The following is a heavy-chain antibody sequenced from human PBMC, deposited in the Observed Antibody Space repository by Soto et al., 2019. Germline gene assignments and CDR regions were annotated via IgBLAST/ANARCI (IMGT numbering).Heavy chain of an antibody. J-gene: IGHJ5*02. CDR1: GGTFSSYA. CDR2: IIPIFGTA. V-gene: IGHV1-69*13. CDR3: AREIAVQAAIDWFDP. D-gene: IGHD2-2*01. Sequence: SVKVSCKASGGTFSSYAISWVRQAPGQGLEWMGGIIPIFGTANYAQKFQGRITITADESTSTAYMELSSLRSEDTAVYYCAREIAVQAAIDWFDPWGQGTLVTVSS.